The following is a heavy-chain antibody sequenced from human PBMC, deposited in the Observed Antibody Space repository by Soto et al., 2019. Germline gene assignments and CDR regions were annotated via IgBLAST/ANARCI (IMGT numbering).Heavy chain of an antibody. CDR1: GGSISDNW. D-gene: IGHD6-19*01. J-gene: IGHJ4*02. CDR2: ISDTGTT. V-gene: IGHV4-4*02. Sequence: QVQLQESGPGLVKPSGTLSLTCAVSGGSISDNWWSWVRQPPGKGLEWIGEISDTGTTHYNPSLWSRVTLSIDKPNYQFSMHLSSVTAADTAAYYCARHIAVPRTRAFDFWGQGTLVTVFS. CDR3: ARHIAVPRTRAFDF.